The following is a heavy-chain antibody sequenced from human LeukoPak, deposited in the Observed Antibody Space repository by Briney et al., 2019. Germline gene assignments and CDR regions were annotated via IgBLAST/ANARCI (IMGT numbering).Heavy chain of an antibody. CDR1: GGTFSSYA. V-gene: IGHV1-69*13. CDR3: ARGSEQWHNVEYFQH. J-gene: IGHJ1*01. CDR2: IIPIFGTA. D-gene: IGHD6-19*01. Sequence: GASVKVSCKASGGTFSSYAISWVRQAPGQGLEWMGGIIPIFGTANYAQKFQGRVTITADESTSTAYMELSSLRSEDTAVYYCARGSEQWHNVEYFQHWGQGPLVTVSA.